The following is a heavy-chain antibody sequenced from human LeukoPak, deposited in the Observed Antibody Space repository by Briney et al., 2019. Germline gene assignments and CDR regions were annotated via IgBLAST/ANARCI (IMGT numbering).Heavy chain of an antibody. J-gene: IGHJ4*02. Sequence: GGSLRLSCAASGFTFGTYGMHWARQAPGKGLEWVAVISYDGRNEYYADSMKGRFTISRDNFKNTLYLQMNSLRAEDTAVYYCARDFGSTSWSIDYWGQGTLVTVSS. V-gene: IGHV3-30*03. CDR1: GFTFGTYG. D-gene: IGHD6-13*01. CDR2: ISYDGRNE. CDR3: ARDFGSTSWSIDY.